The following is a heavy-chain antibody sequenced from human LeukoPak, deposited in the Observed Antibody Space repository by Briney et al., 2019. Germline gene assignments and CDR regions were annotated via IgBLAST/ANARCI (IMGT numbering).Heavy chain of an antibody. J-gene: IGHJ5*02. CDR2: IYPGDSDT. CDR3: ARAKDIVVVPAAHRGFDP. Sequence: GESLKISCKGSGYSFTSYWIGWVRQMPGKGLEWMGIIYPGDSDTRYSPSFQGQVTISADKSISTAYLQWSSLKASDTAMYYCARAKDIVVVPAAHRGFDPWGQGTLVTVSS. V-gene: IGHV5-51*01. CDR1: GYSFTSYW. D-gene: IGHD2-2*01.